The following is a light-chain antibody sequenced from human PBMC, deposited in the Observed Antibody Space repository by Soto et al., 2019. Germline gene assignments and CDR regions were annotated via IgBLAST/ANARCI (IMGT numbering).Light chain of an antibody. J-gene: IGKJ1*01. Sequence: GDRVTIPRLASQSISSYLNWYQQKPGKAPKLLIYAASSLQSGVPSRFSGSGSGTDFTLTISSLQPEDFATYYCQQSYSTPVTFGQGAKVDNK. CDR2: AAS. CDR3: QQSYSTPVT. CDR1: QSISSY. V-gene: IGKV1-39*01.